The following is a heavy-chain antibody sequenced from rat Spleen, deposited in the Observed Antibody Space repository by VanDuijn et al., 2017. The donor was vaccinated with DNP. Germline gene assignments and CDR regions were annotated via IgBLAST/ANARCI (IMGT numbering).Heavy chain of an antibody. J-gene: IGHJ2*01. Sequence: EVQLVESGGGLVQPGRSLNLSCAASGFTFSDYYMAWVRQAPKKGLEWVASISYGGSSTYYRDSVKGRFTVSRDNAKSTLYLQMDSLRSEDTATYYCTRCSTRAARLFDNWGQGAMVTVSS. D-gene: IGHD4-1*01. CDR2: ISYGGSST. V-gene: IGHV5-22*01. CDR3: TRCSTRAARLFDN. CDR1: GFTFSDYY.